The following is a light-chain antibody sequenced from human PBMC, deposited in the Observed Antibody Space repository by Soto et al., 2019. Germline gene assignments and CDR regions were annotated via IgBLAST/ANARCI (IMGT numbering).Light chain of an antibody. CDR3: QDYGVSPQA. CDR2: GAS. V-gene: IGKV3-20*01. Sequence: IVLTQSPGTLSFSPGERATLSCRARQSVSSSYLAWYEQKPREAPRLLIHGASSSATSIPDRYSGGWCGVDFTLIISRLEPEDFAAYFCQDYGVSPQAVGPGTKVDS. CDR1: QSVSSSY. J-gene: IGKJ3*01.